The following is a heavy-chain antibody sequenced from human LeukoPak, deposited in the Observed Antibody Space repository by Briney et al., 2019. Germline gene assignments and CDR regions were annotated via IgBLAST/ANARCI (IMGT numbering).Heavy chain of an antibody. Sequence: GGSLRLSCAASGFTVSSNYMSWVRQAPGKGLEWASVIYSGGSTYYADSVKGRFTISRDNSKNTLYLQMNSLRAEDTAVYYCASIAPLYSGSYYGYFQHWGQGTLVTVSS. J-gene: IGHJ1*01. CDR3: ASIAPLYSGSYYGYFQH. V-gene: IGHV3-53*01. D-gene: IGHD1-26*01. CDR2: IYSGGST. CDR1: GFTVSSNY.